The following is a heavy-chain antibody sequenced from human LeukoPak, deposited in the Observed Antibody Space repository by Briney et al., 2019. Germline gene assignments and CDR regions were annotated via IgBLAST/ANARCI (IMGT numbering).Heavy chain of an antibody. D-gene: IGHD3-16*02. J-gene: IGHJ6*03. CDR1: GGSFSGYY. V-gene: IGHV4-34*01. Sequence: PSETLSLTCAVYGGSFSGYYWSWIRQPPGKGLEWIGEINHSGSTNYNPSLKSRVTISVDTSKNQFSLKLSSVTAADTAVYYCARVLSWGSYYYYYYMDVWGKGTTVTVSS. CDR3: ARVLSWGSYYYYYYMDV. CDR2: INHSGST.